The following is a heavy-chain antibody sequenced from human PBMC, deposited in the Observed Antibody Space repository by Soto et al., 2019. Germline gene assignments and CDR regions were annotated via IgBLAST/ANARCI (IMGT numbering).Heavy chain of an antibody. Sequence: QVQLVQSGAEVKKPGSSVKVSCTASGGSLRNSVISWVRQAPAQRLEWMGGVIPILGPANYAEEFQGRVTMTADEATITAYMDLSSLCPDDRAVYYCARLGYTGHWGPGTLVIVSS. V-gene: IGHV1-69*01. CDR3: ARLGYTGH. D-gene: IGHD1-1*01. J-gene: IGHJ4*02. CDR1: GGSLRNSV. CDR2: VIPILGPA.